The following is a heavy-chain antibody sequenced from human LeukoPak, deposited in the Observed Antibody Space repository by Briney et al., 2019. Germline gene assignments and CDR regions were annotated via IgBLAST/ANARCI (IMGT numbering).Heavy chain of an antibody. D-gene: IGHD1-1*01. CDR2: INPNSGGT. V-gene: IGHV1-2*02. CDR1: GYTFTGYY. J-gene: IGHJ6*03. Sequence: ASVKVSCKASGYTFTGYYMHWVRQAPGQGLEWMGWINPNSGGTNYAQKFQGRVTMTRDTSISTAYMELSRLRSDDTAVYYCARATGSVYYYYMDVWGKGTTVTVSS. CDR3: ARATGSVYYYYMDV.